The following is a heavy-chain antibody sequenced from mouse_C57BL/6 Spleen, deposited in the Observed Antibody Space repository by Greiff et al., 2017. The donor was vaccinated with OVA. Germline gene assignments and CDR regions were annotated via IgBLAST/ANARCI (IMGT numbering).Heavy chain of an antibody. V-gene: IGHV1-39*01. Sequence: EVQLQQSGPELVKPCASVKISCKASGYSFTDYHMNWVKPSNVTSLKWIGVINPTYGTTSYNQKFKGKATLTVDQSSSTAYMQLNSLTSEDSAVYYCARSHYYDYDGFDYWGQGTTLTVSS. D-gene: IGHD2-4*01. CDR1: GYSFTDYH. J-gene: IGHJ2*01. CDR2: INPTYGTT. CDR3: ARSHYYDYDGFDY.